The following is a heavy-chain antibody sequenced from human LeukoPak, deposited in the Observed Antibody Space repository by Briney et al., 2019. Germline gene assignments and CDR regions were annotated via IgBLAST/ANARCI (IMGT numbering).Heavy chain of an antibody. V-gene: IGHV1-18*01. D-gene: IGHD3-9*01. CDR2: ISAYNGNT. CDR1: GYTFTSYG. Sequence: APVKVSCKASGYTFTSYGISWVRQAPGQGLEWMGWISAYNGNTNYAQKLQGRVTMTTDTSTSTAYMELRSLRSDDTAVYYCARAPNFDWLLSPFDYWGQGTLVTVSS. CDR3: ARAPNFDWLLSPFDY. J-gene: IGHJ4*02.